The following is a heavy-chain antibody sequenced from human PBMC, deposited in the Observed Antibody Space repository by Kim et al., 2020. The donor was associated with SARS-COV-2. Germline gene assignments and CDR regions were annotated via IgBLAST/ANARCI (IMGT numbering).Heavy chain of an antibody. CDR2: ISANGDTP. D-gene: IGHD2-2*01. CDR3: AKPRSTYCSSTICNNFD. Sequence: GGSLRLSCTASGFTFSNYALNWVRQAPGKGLEWVSSISANGDTPYYAASVEGRFTISRDNSKNAVDLHMNSLRAEDTALYYCAKPRSTYCSSTICNNFD. CDR1: GFTFSNYA. J-gene: IGHJ4*01. V-gene: IGHV3-23*01.